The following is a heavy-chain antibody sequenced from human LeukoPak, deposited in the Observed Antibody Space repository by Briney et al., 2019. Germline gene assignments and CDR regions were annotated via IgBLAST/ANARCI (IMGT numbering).Heavy chain of an antibody. J-gene: IGHJ6*02. CDR3: ARFLEWLLYSSRFYYYGMDV. D-gene: IGHD3-3*01. V-gene: IGHV3-21*01. CDR1: GFTFSSYS. CDR2: ISSSSSYI. Sequence: GGSLRLSCAASGFTFSSYSMNWVRQAPGKGLEWVSSISSSSSYIYYADSVKGRFTISRDNAKNSLYLQMNSLRAEDTAVYYCARFLEWLLYSSRFYYYGMDVWGQGTTVTVSS.